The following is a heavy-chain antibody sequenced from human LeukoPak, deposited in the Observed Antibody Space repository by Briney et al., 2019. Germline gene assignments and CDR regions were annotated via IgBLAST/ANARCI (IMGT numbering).Heavy chain of an antibody. Sequence: GGSLRLSCAASGFTFSSYSMNWVRQAPGKGLEWVSSISSGSSYIYYADSVKGRFTISRDNAKNSLYLQMNSLRAEDTAVYYCARDINNYYDSSGYYEGDYWGQGTLVTVSS. J-gene: IGHJ4*02. D-gene: IGHD3-22*01. CDR1: GFTFSSYS. CDR2: ISSGSSYI. CDR3: ARDINNYYDSSGYYEGDY. V-gene: IGHV3-21*01.